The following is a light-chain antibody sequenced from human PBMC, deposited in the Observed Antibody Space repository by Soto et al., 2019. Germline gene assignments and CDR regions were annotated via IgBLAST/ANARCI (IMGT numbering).Light chain of an antibody. J-gene: IGLJ1*01. CDR3: CSYTRRGTLI. Sequence: QSVLTQPASVSGSPGQSITISCVGTSSDIGGYNYVSWYQQHPGKVPKVIIYDVSDRPSGVSYRFSATKSGNTASLTISGLQVEDEADYYCCSYTRRGTLIFGTGTKVTVL. V-gene: IGLV2-14*01. CDR1: SSDIGGYNY. CDR2: DVS.